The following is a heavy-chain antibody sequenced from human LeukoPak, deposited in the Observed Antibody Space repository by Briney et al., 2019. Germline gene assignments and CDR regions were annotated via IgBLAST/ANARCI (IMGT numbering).Heavy chain of an antibody. J-gene: IGHJ6*04. Sequence: GGSLRLSCAASGFTFDDYAMHWVRQAPGKGLEWVSVISGDDGSTDYADSVKGRFTISRDNSKSSLYLQMNSLRIEDTALYYCAKDIYSYDYTADVWGKGTTVTVSS. CDR3: AKDIYSYDYTADV. D-gene: IGHD5-18*01. CDR1: GFTFDDYA. V-gene: IGHV3-43*02. CDR2: ISGDDGST.